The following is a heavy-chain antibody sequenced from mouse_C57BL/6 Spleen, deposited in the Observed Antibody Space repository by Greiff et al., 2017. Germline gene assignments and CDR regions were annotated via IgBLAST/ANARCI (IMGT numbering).Heavy chain of an antibody. Sequence: QVQLKQSGPGLVQPSQSLSITCTVSGFSLTSYGVHWVRQSPGKGLEWLGVIWSGGSTDYNAAFISRLSISKDNSKSQVFFKMNSLQADDTAIYYCAISFFTTVVDYAMDYWGQGTSVTVSS. D-gene: IGHD1-1*01. J-gene: IGHJ4*01. CDR1: GFSLTSYG. CDR2: IWSGGST. CDR3: AISFFTTVVDYAMDY. V-gene: IGHV2-2*01.